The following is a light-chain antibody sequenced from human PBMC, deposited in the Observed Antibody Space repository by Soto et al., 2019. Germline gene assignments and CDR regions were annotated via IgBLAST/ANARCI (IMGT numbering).Light chain of an antibody. V-gene: IGKV3-20*01. CDR2: DAS. CDR3: QHYGSSSYT. J-gene: IGKJ2*01. CDR1: QSVSSSY. Sequence: EIVLTQSPVTLSLSPGERATLSCRASQSVSSSYLAWYQQKPGQAPRLLIYDASSRATGIPDRFSGSGSGTDFTLTISRLEPEDFAVYYCQHYGSSSYTFGQGTKLEIK.